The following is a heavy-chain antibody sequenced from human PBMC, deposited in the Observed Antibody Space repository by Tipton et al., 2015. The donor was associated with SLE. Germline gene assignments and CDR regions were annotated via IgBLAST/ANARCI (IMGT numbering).Heavy chain of an antibody. Sequence: TLSLTCTVSGGSISSGCYYWSWIRQHPGKGLEWIGYIYYSGSTYYNPSLKRRVTISVDKYKNQFSLKLSSVTAADTAVYYCARSEAAAGVLNWFDPWGQGTLVTVSS. V-gene: IGHV4-31*03. CDR1: GGSISSGCYY. CDR2: IYYSGST. D-gene: IGHD3-10*01. J-gene: IGHJ5*02. CDR3: ARSEAAAGVLNWFDP.